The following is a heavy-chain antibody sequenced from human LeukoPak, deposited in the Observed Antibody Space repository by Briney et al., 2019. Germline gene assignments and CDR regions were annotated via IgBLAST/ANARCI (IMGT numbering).Heavy chain of an antibody. Sequence: GGSLRLSCAASGFTVSSSHMTWVRQAVGKGLEWVSFIYSGGDTSYADSVKGRFTISRDNAKNSLYLQMNSLRAEDTAVYYCARVKAHYYGSGSYYSFDYWGQGTLVTVSS. D-gene: IGHD3-10*01. J-gene: IGHJ4*02. V-gene: IGHV3-53*01. CDR3: ARVKAHYYGSGSYYSFDY. CDR1: GFTVSSSH. CDR2: IYSGGDT.